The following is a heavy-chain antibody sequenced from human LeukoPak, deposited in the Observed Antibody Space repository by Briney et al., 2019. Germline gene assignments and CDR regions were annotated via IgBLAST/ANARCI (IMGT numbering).Heavy chain of an antibody. J-gene: IGHJ6*02. CDR2: ISAYNGNT. CDR3: ARGPDYYYGMDV. Sequence: ASVQVSCKASGYTFPSYVISWVRPAPGQGLEWMGWISAYNGNTNYAQKLQGRVTMTTDTSTSTAYIEPSSLRSDDTAVYYCARGPDYYYGMDVWGQGTTVTVSS. CDR1: GYTFPSYV. V-gene: IGHV1-18*01.